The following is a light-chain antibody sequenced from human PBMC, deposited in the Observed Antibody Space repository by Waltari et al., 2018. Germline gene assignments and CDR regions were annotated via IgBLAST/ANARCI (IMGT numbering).Light chain of an antibody. CDR3: QQYNSYSRT. V-gene: IGKV1-5*03. Sequence: DIQMTQSPSTPSASVGDRVTITCRASQSISSWLAWYQQKPGKAPKLLIYKASSLESGVPSRFSGSGSGTEFTLTISSLQPDDFATYYCQQYNSYSRTFGQGTKVDIK. CDR1: QSISSW. CDR2: KAS. J-gene: IGKJ1*01.